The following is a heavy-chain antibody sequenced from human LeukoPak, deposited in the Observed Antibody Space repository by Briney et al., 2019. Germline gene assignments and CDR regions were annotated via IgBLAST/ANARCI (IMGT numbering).Heavy chain of an antibody. D-gene: IGHD6-13*01. CDR3: AKGGYSSSWYSPFDY. V-gene: IGHV3-23*01. CDR2: IGGSGGST. Sequence: GGSLRLSCAASGFTFSSYAMSWVRQAPGKGLEWVSAIGGSGGSTYYADSVKGRFTISRDNSKNTLYLQMNSLRAEDTAVYYCAKGGYSSSWYSPFDYWGQGTLVTVSS. CDR1: GFTFSSYA. J-gene: IGHJ4*02.